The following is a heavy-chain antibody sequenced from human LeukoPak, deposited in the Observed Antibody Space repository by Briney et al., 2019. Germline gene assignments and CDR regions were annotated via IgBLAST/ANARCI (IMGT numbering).Heavy chain of an antibody. D-gene: IGHD6-19*01. CDR3: ARSSSGWYPSTGYFDL. J-gene: IGHJ2*01. CDR1: GGTFSSYA. V-gene: IGHV1-69*05. CDR2: IIPIFGTA. Sequence: SVKVSCKASGGTFSSYAISWVRQAPGQGLEWMGGIIPIFGTANYAQKFQGRVTITTDESTSTAYMELSSLRSEGTAVYYCARSSSGWYPSTGYFDLWGRGTLVTVSS.